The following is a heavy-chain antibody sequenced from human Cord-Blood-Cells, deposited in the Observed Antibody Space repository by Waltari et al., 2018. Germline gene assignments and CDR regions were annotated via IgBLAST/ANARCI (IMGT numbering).Heavy chain of an antibody. J-gene: IGHJ4*02. D-gene: IGHD3-16*01. Sequence: QVQLVESGGGVVQPGRSLRLSCAASGFTFSSYAMHWVRQAPGKGLEWVAVISYDGSNKYYADSVKGRFTISRDNSKNTLYLQMNSLRAEDTAVYYCAREGWGCSYYLDYWGQGTLVTVSS. CDR1: GFTFSSYA. CDR2: ISYDGSNK. CDR3: AREGWGCSYYLDY. V-gene: IGHV3-30-3*01.